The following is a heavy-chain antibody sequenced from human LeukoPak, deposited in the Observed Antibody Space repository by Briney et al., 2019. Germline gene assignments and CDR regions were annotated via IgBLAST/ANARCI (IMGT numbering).Heavy chain of an antibody. D-gene: IGHD1-26*01. J-gene: IGHJ4*02. Sequence: GGSLRLSCAASGFTFSSYGMHWVRQAPGKGLEWVAYIKQDGSEKYYVDSVKGRFTISRDNAKNSLYLQMNSLRAEDTAVYYCARYKDVGATLLDCWGQGALVTVSS. CDR3: ARYKDVGATLLDC. CDR1: GFTFSSYG. CDR2: IKQDGSEK. V-gene: IGHV3-7*01.